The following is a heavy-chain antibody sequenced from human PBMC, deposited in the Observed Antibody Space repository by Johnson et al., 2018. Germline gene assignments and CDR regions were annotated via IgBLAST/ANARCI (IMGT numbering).Heavy chain of an antibody. V-gene: IGHV3-7*01. CDR2: IKQDGSEK. Sequence: VQLVQSGGGLVQPGGSLRLSCAASGFTFSSYWMSWVRQAPGKGLEWVANIKQDGSEKYYVDSVKGRFTISRDNAKNSLYLQMNSLRAEDTAVYYWAGVGWCSSARGGYYGMDVWGQGTTVTVSS. D-gene: IGHD6-19*01. CDR3: AGVGWCSSARGGYYGMDV. CDR1: GFTFSSYW. J-gene: IGHJ6*02.